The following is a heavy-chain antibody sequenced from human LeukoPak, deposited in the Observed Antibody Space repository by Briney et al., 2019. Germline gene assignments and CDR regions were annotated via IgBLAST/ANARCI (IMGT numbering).Heavy chain of an antibody. CDR3: AREDETYYFDY. CDR2: IYSGGST. V-gene: IGHV3-53*01. Sequence: GGSLRLSCAASGFTVSSNYMSWVRQAPGKGLEWVSVIYSGGSTYYADSVKGRFTISRDNAKNTLYLQMNSLRAEDTAVYYCAREDETYYFDYWGQGTLVTVSS. CDR1: GFTVSSNY. J-gene: IGHJ4*02.